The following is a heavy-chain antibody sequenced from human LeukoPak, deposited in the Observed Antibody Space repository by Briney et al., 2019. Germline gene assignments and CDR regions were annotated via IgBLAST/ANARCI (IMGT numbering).Heavy chain of an antibody. D-gene: IGHD3-10*01. J-gene: IGHJ4*02. Sequence: GGSLGLSCTASGFTFGDYAMSWVRQAPGKGLEWVGFIRSKAYGGTTEYAASVKGRFTISRDDSKSIAYLQMNSLKTEDTAVYYCTRVNYYGSGSYYNVARYFDYWGQGTLVTVSS. CDR1: GFTFGDYA. CDR2: IRSKAYGGTT. V-gene: IGHV3-49*04. CDR3: TRVNYYGSGSYYNVARYFDY.